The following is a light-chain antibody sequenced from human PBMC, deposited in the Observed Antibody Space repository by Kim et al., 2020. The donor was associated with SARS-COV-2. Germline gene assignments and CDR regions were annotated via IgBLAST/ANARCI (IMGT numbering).Light chain of an antibody. CDR2: WAS. V-gene: IGKV4-1*01. J-gene: IGKJ3*01. CDR1: QSVLYSSNNKNY. Sequence: DIVMTQSPDSLAVSLGERATINCKSCQSVLYSSNNKNYLAWYQQKPGQPPKLLIYWASTRESGVPDRFSGSGSGTDFTLTISSLQAEDVAVYYCQQYYSTLLSFGTGTKVDIK. CDR3: QQYYSTLLS.